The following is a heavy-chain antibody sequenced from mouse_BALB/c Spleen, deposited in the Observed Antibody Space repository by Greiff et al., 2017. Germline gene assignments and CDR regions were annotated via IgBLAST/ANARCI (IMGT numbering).Heavy chain of an antibody. V-gene: IGHV1S127*01. CDR1: GYTFTSYW. CDR2: IDPSDSYT. J-gene: IGHJ2*01. Sequence: VQLQQPGAELVKPGASVKMSCKASGYTFTSYWMHWVKQRPGQGLEWIGTIDPSDSYTSYNQKFKGKATLTVDTSSSTAYMQLSSLTSEDSAVYYCTRYGSSGYYFDYWGQGTTLTVSS. D-gene: IGHD1-1*01. CDR3: TRYGSSGYYFDY.